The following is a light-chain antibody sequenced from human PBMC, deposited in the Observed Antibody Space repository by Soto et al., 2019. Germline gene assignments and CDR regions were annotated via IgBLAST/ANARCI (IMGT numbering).Light chain of an antibody. V-gene: IGKV1-12*01. CDR1: QGISSR. J-gene: IGKJ4*01. CDR2: SAS. Sequence: DIQMTQSPSSVSASVGDRVTITCRASQGISSRLAWYQQKPGKAPNLLIYSASSLQSGVPSRFGGSGSETDFTLTIGSLQPEDFATYYWQQSNSFPLTFGGGTKVEIK. CDR3: QQSNSFPLT.